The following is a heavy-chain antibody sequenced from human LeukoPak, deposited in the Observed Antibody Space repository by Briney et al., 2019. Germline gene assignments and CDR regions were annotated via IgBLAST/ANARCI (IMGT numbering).Heavy chain of an antibody. CDR1: GFXFSIAW. V-gene: IGHV3-15*01. D-gene: IGHD2/OR15-2a*01. Sequence: GGSLRLSCAASGFXFSIAWIIWVRQAPGKGLEWVGRIKTNTDGGTTDYAAPVKGRFTISRDDSKDTIYLQMDSLKTEDTAVYFCATVRSPDSTSFDYWGQGTLVTVSS. CDR2: IKTNTDGGTT. CDR3: ATVRSPDSTSFDY. J-gene: IGHJ4*02.